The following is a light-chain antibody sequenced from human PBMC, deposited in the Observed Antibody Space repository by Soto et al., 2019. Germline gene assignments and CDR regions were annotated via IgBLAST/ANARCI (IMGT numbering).Light chain of an antibody. J-gene: IGKJ5*01. CDR3: QQYENLPT. CDR1: QNINNY. V-gene: IGKV1-33*01. Sequence: DIQMTQSPSSLSASVGDRVTITFQASQNINNYLNWYQQKPGRAPKLPIYDASNLEAGVPSRFRGSGSGTDFTFTISRLQPEDIATYYCQQYENLPTFGQGTRLEIK. CDR2: DAS.